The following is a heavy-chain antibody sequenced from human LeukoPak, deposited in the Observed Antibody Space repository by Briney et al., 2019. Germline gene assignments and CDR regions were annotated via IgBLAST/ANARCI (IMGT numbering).Heavy chain of an antibody. V-gene: IGHV3-7*01. J-gene: IGHJ5*02. CDR2: IKQDGSEK. Sequence: GGSLRLSCAASGFTFSSYSMNWVRQAPGKGLEWVANIKQDGSEKYYVDSVKGRFTISRDNAKNSLYLQMNSLRAEDTAVYYCARDRVGGYGDYVFWFDPWGQGTLVTVSS. D-gene: IGHD4-17*01. CDR1: GFTFSSYS. CDR3: ARDRVGGYGDYVFWFDP.